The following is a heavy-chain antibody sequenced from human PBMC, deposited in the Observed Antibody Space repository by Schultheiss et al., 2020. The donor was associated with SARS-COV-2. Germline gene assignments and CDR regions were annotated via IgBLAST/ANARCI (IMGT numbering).Heavy chain of an antibody. CDR2: INPNSGGT. Sequence: ASVKVSCKASGGTFSSYAISWVRQAPGQGLEWMGRINPNSGGTNYAQKFQGRVTMTRDTSISTAYMELSRLRSDDTAVYYCARPPLTYSSSWYTAQGDFDYWGQGTLVTVSS. J-gene: IGHJ4*02. CDR1: GGTFSSYA. CDR3: ARPPLTYSSSWYTAQGDFDY. D-gene: IGHD6-13*01. V-gene: IGHV1-2*06.